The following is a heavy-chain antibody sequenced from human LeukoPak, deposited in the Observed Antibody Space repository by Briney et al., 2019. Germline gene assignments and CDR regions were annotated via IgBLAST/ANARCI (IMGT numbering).Heavy chain of an antibody. CDR1: GFTFNAYF. J-gene: IGHJ4*02. Sequence: PGGSLRLSCAASGFTFNAYFMNWVRQAPGKGLEWISYIGSTSVTIHYADSVKGRFTISRDNAKNSLFLQMNSLRAEDMAVYYCARAVVTPSSFDYWGQGTLVTVSS. CDR3: ARAVVTPSSFDY. V-gene: IGHV3-48*01. D-gene: IGHD4-23*01. CDR2: IGSTSVTI.